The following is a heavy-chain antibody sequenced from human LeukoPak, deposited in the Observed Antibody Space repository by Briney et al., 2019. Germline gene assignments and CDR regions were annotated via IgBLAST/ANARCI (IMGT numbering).Heavy chain of an antibody. CDR1: GGSINSYY. CDR2: IYTSGST. Sequence: SETLSLTCTASGGSINSYYWSWIRQPAGKGLEWIGRIYTSGSTNYNPSLKSRVTMSVDTSKNQFSLKLSSVTAADTAVYYCARDRYYYDSSGYRFFDYWGQGTLVTVSS. CDR3: ARDRYYYDSSGYRFFDY. J-gene: IGHJ4*02. V-gene: IGHV4-4*07. D-gene: IGHD3-22*01.